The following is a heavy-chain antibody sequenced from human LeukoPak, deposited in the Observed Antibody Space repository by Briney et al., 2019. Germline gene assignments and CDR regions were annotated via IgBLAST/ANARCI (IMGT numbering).Heavy chain of an antibody. CDR3: ARPYTHSARIDY. CDR2: INPKSGGT. Sequence: ASVKVSCKASGYTFTDYFMNWVRQAPGQGLEWMGWINPKSGGTNFAQKFQGRVTLTWDTSISTAYMEVSRLTSDDTAVYYCARPYTHSARIDYWGQGTLVTVSS. D-gene: IGHD2-2*02. J-gene: IGHJ4*02. V-gene: IGHV1-2*02. CDR1: GYTFTDYF.